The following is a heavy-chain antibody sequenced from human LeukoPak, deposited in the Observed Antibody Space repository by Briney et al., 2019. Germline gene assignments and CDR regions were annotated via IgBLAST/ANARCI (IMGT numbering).Heavy chain of an antibody. CDR2: ISGSGGSA. CDR1: GFTFSSYA. J-gene: IGHJ4*02. V-gene: IGHV3-23*01. D-gene: IGHD1-1*01. Sequence: QPGGSLRLSCAASGFTFSSYAMSWVRQAPGKGLEWVSAISGSGGSAYYADSVKGRFTFSRDNSKNTLYLQMNSLRAEDTAVYYCAKNTNWNGGFDYWGQGTLVTVSS. CDR3: AKNTNWNGGFDY.